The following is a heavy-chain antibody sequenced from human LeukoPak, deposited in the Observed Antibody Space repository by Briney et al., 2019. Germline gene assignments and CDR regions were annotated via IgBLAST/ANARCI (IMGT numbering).Heavy chain of an antibody. CDR1: GYTFTSYG. D-gene: IGHD6-19*01. J-gene: IGHJ4*02. V-gene: IGHV1-18*01. CDR3: ARLIAVAGTNFDY. Sequence: GASVKVSCEASGYTFTSYGISWVRQAPGQGLEWMGWISAYNGNTNYAQKLQGRVTMATDTSTSTAYMELRSLRSDDSAVYYCARLIAVAGTNFDYWGQGALVTVSS. CDR2: ISAYNGNT.